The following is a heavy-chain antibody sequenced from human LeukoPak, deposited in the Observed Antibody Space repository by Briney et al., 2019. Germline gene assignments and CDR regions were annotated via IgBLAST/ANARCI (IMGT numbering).Heavy chain of an antibody. CDR1: GGSISSANW. Sequence: NPSGTLSLTCAVSGGSISSANWWSWVRQPPGKGLEWIGEIYLGGKTNYNPSLKSRVTISIDTSKNQFSLKLISVTAADTALYYFARHMATPGTRGFDSWGQGTLVTVSS. CDR3: ARHMATPGTRGFDS. CDR2: IYLGGKT. V-gene: IGHV4-4*02. J-gene: IGHJ4*02. D-gene: IGHD5-24*01.